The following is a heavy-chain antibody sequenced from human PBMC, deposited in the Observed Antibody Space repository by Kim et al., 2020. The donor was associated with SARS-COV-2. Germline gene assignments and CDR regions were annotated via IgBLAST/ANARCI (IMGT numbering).Heavy chain of an antibody. CDR1: GFTFSSYS. V-gene: IGHV3-21*01. J-gene: IGHJ4*02. D-gene: IGHD3-10*01. CDR3: ARAMVRGVIGQIDY. CDR2: ISSSSSYI. Sequence: GGSLRLSCAASGFTFSSYSMNWVRQAPGKGLEWVSSISSSSSYIYYADSVKGRFTISRDNAKNSLYLQMNSLRAEDTAVYYCARAMVRGVIGQIDYWGQGTLVTVSS.